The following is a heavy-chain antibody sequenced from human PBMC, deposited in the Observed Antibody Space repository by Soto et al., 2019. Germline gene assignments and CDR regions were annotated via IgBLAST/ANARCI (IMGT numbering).Heavy chain of an antibody. D-gene: IGHD3-10*01. V-gene: IGHV4-39*01. CDR1: GGSISSSSYY. CDR3: ARHGWFERFDP. J-gene: IGHJ5*02. CDR2: IYYSGST. Sequence: QLQLQESGPGLVKPSETLSLTCTVSGGSISSSSYYWGWIRQPPGKGLEWIGSIYYSGSTYYNPSLKSRVTISVDTSKNQFSLKLSSVTAADTAVYYCARHGWFERFDPWGQGTLVTVSS.